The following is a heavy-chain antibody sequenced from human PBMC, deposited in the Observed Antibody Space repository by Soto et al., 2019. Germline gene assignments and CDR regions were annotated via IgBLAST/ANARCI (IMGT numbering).Heavy chain of an antibody. Sequence: QVQLVESGGGVVQPGRSLRLSCAASGFTFSSYGMHWVRQAPGKGLEWVAVISYDGSNKYYADSVKGRFTISRDNSKNTLYLQMNSLRAEDTAVYYCAKDYGSGWYYYGMDVW. V-gene: IGHV3-30*18. CDR2: ISYDGSNK. J-gene: IGHJ6*01. CDR3: AKDYGSGWYYYGMDV. CDR1: GFTFSSYG. D-gene: IGHD6-19*01.